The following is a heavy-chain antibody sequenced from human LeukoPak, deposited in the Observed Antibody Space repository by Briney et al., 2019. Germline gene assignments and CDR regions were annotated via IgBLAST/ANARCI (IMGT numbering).Heavy chain of an antibody. CDR2: INVDGTAE. Sequence: PGGSPRLSCAASGFSFSTIYMSWVRQTPGQGLEWVANINVDGTAEYYVDSVKGRFTISRDNAKNSLYLQMNSLRAEDTAVYYCARDPYRFAFDIWGQGTVVLVSS. V-gene: IGHV3-7*03. CDR1: GFSFSTIY. D-gene: IGHD1-26*01. CDR3: ARDPYRFAFDI. J-gene: IGHJ3*02.